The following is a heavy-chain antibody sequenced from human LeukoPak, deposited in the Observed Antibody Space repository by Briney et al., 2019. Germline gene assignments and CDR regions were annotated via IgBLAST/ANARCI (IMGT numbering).Heavy chain of an antibody. V-gene: IGHV3-23*01. CDR2: ISNNGGYA. CDR3: AKQLGYCSDGSCYFPY. Sequence: GGSLRLSCAASGFTFSSSAMSWVRQAPGKGLEWVSAISNNGGYAYYADSVQGRFTISRDNSKSTLCLQINSLRAEDTAVYYCAKQLGYCSDGSCYFPYWGQGTLVTVSS. CDR1: GFTFSSSA. J-gene: IGHJ4*02. D-gene: IGHD2-15*01.